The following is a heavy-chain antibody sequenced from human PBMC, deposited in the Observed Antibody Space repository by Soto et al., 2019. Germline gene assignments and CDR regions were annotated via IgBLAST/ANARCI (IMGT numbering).Heavy chain of an antibody. CDR3: ARGTVNIHHFYYYYMDV. CDR2: IYYSGST. D-gene: IGHD4-17*01. J-gene: IGHJ6*03. V-gene: IGHV4-59*08. CDR1: GGSISSYY. Sequence: SETLSLTCTVSGGSISSYYWSWIRQPPGKGLEWIGYIYYSGSTNYNPSLKSRVTISVDTSKNQFSLKLSSVTAADTAVYYCARGTVNIHHFYYYYMDVWGKGTTVTVSS.